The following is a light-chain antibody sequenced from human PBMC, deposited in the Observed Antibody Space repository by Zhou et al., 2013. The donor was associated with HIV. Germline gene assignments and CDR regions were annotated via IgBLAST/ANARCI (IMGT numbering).Light chain of an antibody. Sequence: EIVLTQSPGTLSLSPGERATLSCRTSQSVSNNYLAWYQHKPGQAPRLLIYGASSRATGIPDRFSGSGSGTDFTLTISRLEPEDFAVYYCQQYGSSRLTFGGGTKVEIK. V-gene: IGKV3-20*01. CDR3: QQYGSSRLT. CDR1: QSVSNNY. J-gene: IGKJ4*01. CDR2: GAS.